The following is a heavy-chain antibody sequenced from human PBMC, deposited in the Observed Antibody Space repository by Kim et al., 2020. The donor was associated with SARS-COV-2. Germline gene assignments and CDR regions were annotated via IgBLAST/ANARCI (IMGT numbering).Heavy chain of an antibody. V-gene: IGHV3-74*01. J-gene: IGHJ6*02. Sequence: RFTISRDNAKNTLYLQMNSLRAEDTAVYYCARDRIAARPGYYYYYYGMDVWGQGTTVTVSS. D-gene: IGHD6-6*01. CDR3: ARDRIAARPGYYYYYYGMDV.